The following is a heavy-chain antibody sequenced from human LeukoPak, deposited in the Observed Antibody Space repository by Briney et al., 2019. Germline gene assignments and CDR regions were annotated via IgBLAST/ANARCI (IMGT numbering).Heavy chain of an antibody. CDR2: ISYTGST. Sequence: PSETLSLTCTVSDSSISYDSWTWIRQPPGQGLEWIGYISYTGSTNYNPSLNSRVTISLDSSKNQFSLQLSSVTAADTAVYYCARVGRGDHTWGSYSFDYWGRGTLVTVSS. V-gene: IGHV4-59*01. CDR1: DSSISYDS. CDR3: ARVGRGDHTWGSYSFDY. J-gene: IGHJ4*02. D-gene: IGHD3-16*01.